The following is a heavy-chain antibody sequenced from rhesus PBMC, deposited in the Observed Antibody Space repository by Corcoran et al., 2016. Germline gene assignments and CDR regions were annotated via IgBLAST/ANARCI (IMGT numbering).Heavy chain of an antibody. CDR3: ASGDSSGWYRGWVDY. CDR2: IYGSSGST. CDR1: GGSISSGYD. D-gene: IGHD6-31*01. J-gene: IGHJ4*01. V-gene: IGHV4-76*01. Sequence: QVQLQESGPGVVKPSETLSLTCAVSGGSISSGYDWSWIRQPQGKGLEWIGYIYGSSGSTNSTPSLNNQFTSSKDSSKTQFSLRLGSVTAADTAVYYCASGDSSGWYRGWVDYWGQGVLVTVSS.